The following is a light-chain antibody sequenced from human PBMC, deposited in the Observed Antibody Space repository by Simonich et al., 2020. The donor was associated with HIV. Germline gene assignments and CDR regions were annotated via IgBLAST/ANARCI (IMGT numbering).Light chain of an antibody. CDR1: QSIRSY. V-gene: IGKV1-39*01. Sequence: DIQMTQSPASLSASVGNRVTITCRERQSIRSYLNWYQQKPGKAPKLLIYAASSLQSGVPSRFSGSGSGTEFTLTISSLQPEDFATYYCQQSYSTPRTFGGGTKVEIK. CDR2: AAS. CDR3: QQSYSTPRT. J-gene: IGKJ4*01.